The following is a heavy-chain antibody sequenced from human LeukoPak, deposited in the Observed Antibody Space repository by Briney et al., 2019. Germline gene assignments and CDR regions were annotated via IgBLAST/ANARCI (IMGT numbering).Heavy chain of an antibody. V-gene: IGHV3-64*01. D-gene: IGHD6-19*01. Sequence: GGSLRLSCAASGFTFSSYAMHWVRQAPGKGLEYVSAISSNGGSTYYANSVKGRFTISRDNSKNTLYLQMGSLRAEDMAAYYCARLGTGGWSPTARGLDYWGQGTLVTVSS. CDR1: GFTFSSYA. CDR2: ISSNGGST. J-gene: IGHJ4*02. CDR3: ARLGTGGWSPTARGLDY.